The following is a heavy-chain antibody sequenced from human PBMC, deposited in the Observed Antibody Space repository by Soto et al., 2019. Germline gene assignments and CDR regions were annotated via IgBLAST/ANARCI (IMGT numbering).Heavy chain of an antibody. V-gene: IGHV3-15*01. CDR3: TNAPSPFSIDY. CDR2: IKSKTDGGTT. J-gene: IGHJ4*02. CDR1: VFTFSNAW. Sequence: GGSLRLSCAASVFTFSNAWMSWVRQAPGKGLEWVGRIKSKTDGGTTDYAAPVKGRFTISRDDSKNTLYLQMNSLKTEDTAVYYCTNAPSPFSIDYWGQGTLVTVSS.